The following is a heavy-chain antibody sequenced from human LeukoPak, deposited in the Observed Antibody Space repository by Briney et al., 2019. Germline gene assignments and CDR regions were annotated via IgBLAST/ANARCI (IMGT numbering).Heavy chain of an antibody. CDR3: ARLYYYYGLDV. Sequence: SETLSLTCAVYGGSFSGYYWSWIRQPPGKGLEWIGEINHSGSTNYNPSLKSRVTISVDTSKNQFSLKLSSVTAADTAVYYCARLYYYYGLDVWGQGTTVTVSS. CDR2: INHSGST. V-gene: IGHV4-34*01. J-gene: IGHJ6*02. CDR1: GGSFSGYY.